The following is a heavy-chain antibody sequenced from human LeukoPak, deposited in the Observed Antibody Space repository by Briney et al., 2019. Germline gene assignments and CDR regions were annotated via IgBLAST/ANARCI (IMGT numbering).Heavy chain of an antibody. CDR1: GYTFTNYW. D-gene: IGHD5-12*01. CDR2: IYLGDSDT. J-gene: IGHJ5*02. Sequence: GESLKISCKASGYTFTNYWIGWVRQMPGKGLEWMGTIYLGDSDTRYSPSFQGHVTISADRSISTAYLQWSSLRASDSAMYYCARRAYSHEWFDPWGQGTLVTVSS. V-gene: IGHV5-51*01. CDR3: ARRAYSHEWFDP.